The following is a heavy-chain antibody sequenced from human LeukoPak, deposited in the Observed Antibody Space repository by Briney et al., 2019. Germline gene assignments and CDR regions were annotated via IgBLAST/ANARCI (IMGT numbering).Heavy chain of an antibody. CDR3: ATDPTRTSLQFSWFDP. CDR1: GYTLTELS. J-gene: IGHJ5*02. D-gene: IGHD2-2*01. V-gene: IGHV1-24*01. Sequence: ASVKVSCKVSGYTLTELSMHWVRQAPGKGLEWMGGFDPEDGETIYAQKFQGRVTMTEDTSTDTAYMELSSLRSEDTAVYYCATDPTRTSLQFSWFDPWGQGTLVTVSS. CDR2: FDPEDGET.